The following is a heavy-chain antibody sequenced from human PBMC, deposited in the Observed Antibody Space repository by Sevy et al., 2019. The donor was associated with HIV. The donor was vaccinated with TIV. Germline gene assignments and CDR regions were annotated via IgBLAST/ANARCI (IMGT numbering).Heavy chain of an antibody. CDR3: ARHGPVQAAPLLDLIPGASYYGVDV. D-gene: IGHD2-2*01. Sequence: GESLKISCKGSGYNFTNFWLAWVRQMPGKGLEWMGFIYPGDSDIRLSPSFQGQVTISVDKSVSTAYLEWGSLRASDSVMYFCARHGPVQAAPLLDLIPGASYYGVDVWGQGTTVTVSS. CDR1: GYNFTNFW. V-gene: IGHV5-51*01. CDR2: IYPGDSDI. J-gene: IGHJ6*02.